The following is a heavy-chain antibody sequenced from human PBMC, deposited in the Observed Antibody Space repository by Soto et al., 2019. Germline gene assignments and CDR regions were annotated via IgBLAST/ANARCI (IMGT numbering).Heavy chain of an antibody. CDR1: GDSFTNYA. CDR3: GRYCTTTKCRGGSYLDL. Sequence: QVLLVQSGAEMKQPGSSVSVSCKASGDSFTNYAFTWVRQAPGQGPEWLGGIILALGTPHYSQRFQGRLTMTADESSSTVYLELGSMRLDDKAVDYGGRYCTTTKCRGGSYLDLWGKGPLLTVAS. D-gene: IGHD2-8*01. V-gene: IGHV1-69*01. CDR2: IILALGTP. J-gene: IGHJ5*02.